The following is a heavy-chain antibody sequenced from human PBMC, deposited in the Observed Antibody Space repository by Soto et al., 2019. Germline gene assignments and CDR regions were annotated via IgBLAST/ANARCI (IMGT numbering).Heavy chain of an antibody. CDR3: AREYSSGWSKD. D-gene: IGHD6-19*01. CDR2: MNPNRGNT. Sequence: QVQLVQSGAEVKKPGASVKVSCKASGYTFTSYDINWVRQATGQGPEWMGWMNPNRGNTGNAQKFQGRDTMTRNTSISTADMELSSLRSEDTAVYYCAREYSSGWSKDWGQGTLVTVSS. V-gene: IGHV1-8*01. J-gene: IGHJ4*02. CDR1: GYTFTSYD.